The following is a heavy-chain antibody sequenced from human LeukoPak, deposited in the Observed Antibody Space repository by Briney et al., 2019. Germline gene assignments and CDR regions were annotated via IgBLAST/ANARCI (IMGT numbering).Heavy chain of an antibody. Sequence: ASVKVSCKASGYTFTSYAMHWVRQAPGQRLEWMGWINAGNGNTKYSQEFQGRVTITRDTSASTAYMELSSLRSEDMAVYYCAREAVAGAAAGTGYFQHWGQGTLVTVSS. CDR1: GYTFTSYA. D-gene: IGHD6-13*01. V-gene: IGHV1-3*03. CDR2: INAGNGNT. CDR3: AREAVAGAAAGTGYFQH. J-gene: IGHJ1*01.